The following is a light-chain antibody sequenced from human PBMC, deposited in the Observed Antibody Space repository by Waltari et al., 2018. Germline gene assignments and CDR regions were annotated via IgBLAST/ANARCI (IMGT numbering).Light chain of an antibody. Sequence: EIVFTQSPATLSLSPGARATLPCRASQSVSSYLAWYQQKPGQAPRLLIYDASNRATGIPARFSGSGSGTDFTLTISSLEPEDFAVYYCQQRSNWYTFGQGTKLEIK. CDR1: QSVSSY. CDR3: QQRSNWYT. J-gene: IGKJ2*01. CDR2: DAS. V-gene: IGKV3-11*01.